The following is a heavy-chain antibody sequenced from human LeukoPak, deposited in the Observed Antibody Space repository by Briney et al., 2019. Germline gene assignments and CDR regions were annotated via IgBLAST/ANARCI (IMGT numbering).Heavy chain of an antibody. CDR2: IIHSGRT. D-gene: IGHD2-2*01. Sequence: SETLSLTCAVYGGSFSDYHWNWIRQTPGKGLEGIGEIIHSGRTNYKSSLKSRVTQSLDTSKNQFSLKLRSVTAADTAVYYCARGHLVVVPAAQRAYSYMDVWGNGTTVTVSS. CDR3: ARGHLVVVPAAQRAYSYMDV. J-gene: IGHJ6*03. V-gene: IGHV4-34*01. CDR1: GGSFSDYH.